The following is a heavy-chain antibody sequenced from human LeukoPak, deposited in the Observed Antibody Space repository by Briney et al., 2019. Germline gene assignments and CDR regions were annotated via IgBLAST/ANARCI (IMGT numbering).Heavy chain of an antibody. D-gene: IGHD2-15*01. CDR2: ISGSTIYI. CDR3: ARVRCSRGTCYLDY. V-gene: IGHV3-21*06. CDR1: GFTFSGFY. J-gene: IGHJ4*02. Sequence: GGSLRLSCAPSGFTFSGFYMNWVRQAPGKGLEWVSTISGSTIYIYYADSVKGRFTISRDNAKNSLSLQMNSLRAQDTAVYYCARVRCSRGTCYLDYWGQGTLVSVSS.